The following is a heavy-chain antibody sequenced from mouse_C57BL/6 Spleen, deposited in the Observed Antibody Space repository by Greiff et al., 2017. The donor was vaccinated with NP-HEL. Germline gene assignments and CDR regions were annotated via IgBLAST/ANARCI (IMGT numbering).Heavy chain of an antibody. CDR2: ISDGGSYT. J-gene: IGHJ2*01. V-gene: IGHV5-4*01. D-gene: IGHD2-3*01. CDR1: GFTFSSYA. CDR3: ARHDGYYSYYFDY. Sequence: EVQVVESGGGLVKPGGSLKLSCAASGFTFSSYAMSWVRQTPEKRLEWVATISDGGSYTYYPDTVKGRFTISRDNAKNNRYLQMIHLKSEDTAMYYCARHDGYYSYYFDYWGQGTTLTVSS.